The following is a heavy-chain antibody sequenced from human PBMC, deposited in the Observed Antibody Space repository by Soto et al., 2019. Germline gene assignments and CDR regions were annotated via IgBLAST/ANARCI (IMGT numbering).Heavy chain of an antibody. Sequence: ASVNVSCKASGYTFTSYGIGWVRQAPGQGLEWMGWISGYNGNTNYAQNLQDRVTMTRDTSTSTAYMELRSLRSDDTAVYYCARPTDFYYYAMDVWGQGTTVTVSS. J-gene: IGHJ6*02. CDR1: GYTFTSYG. V-gene: IGHV1-18*01. CDR3: ARPTDFYYYAMDV. CDR2: ISGYNGNT.